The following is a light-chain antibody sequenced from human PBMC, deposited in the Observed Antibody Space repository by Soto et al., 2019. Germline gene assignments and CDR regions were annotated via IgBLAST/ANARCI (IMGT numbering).Light chain of an antibody. V-gene: IGLV2-23*02. CDR3: CSFARSSTWV. J-gene: IGLJ3*02. CDR2: QVN. CDR1: SSDVGNYNL. Sequence: QSALTQPAPVSGSPGQSITISCTGTSSDVGNYNLVSWYQQDPGKAPKLIIYQVNKRPSGVSNRFSGSKSGNTASLTISGLQAEDEADYYCCSFARSSTWVFGGGTKVTVL.